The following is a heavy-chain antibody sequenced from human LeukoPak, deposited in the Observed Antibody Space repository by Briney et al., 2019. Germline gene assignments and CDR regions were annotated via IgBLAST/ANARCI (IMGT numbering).Heavy chain of an antibody. D-gene: IGHD5-24*01. CDR2: IRVSDGAR. Sequence: PSETLSLTCAVSGGSISSSNWWSWVRQAPGKGLEWVSSIRVSDGARFYADSVKGRFTTSRDNSKNTLFLQMNSLRVEDTAVYYCAKEPRWESVHSLDIWGQGTMVTVSS. CDR3: AKEPRWESVHSLDI. CDR1: GGSISSSN. V-gene: IGHV3-23*01. J-gene: IGHJ3*02.